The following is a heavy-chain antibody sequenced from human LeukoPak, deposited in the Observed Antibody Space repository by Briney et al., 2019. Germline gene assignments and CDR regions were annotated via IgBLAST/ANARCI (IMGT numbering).Heavy chain of an antibody. D-gene: IGHD3-16*02. J-gene: IGHJ4*02. CDR3: AKVMITFGGVIREPIDY. V-gene: IGHV3-23*01. CDR2: ISGSGGST. CDR1: GFTFSSYA. Sequence: GGSLRLSRAASGFTFSSYAMSWVRQAPGKGLEWVSAISGSGGSTYYADSVKGRFTISRDNSKSTLYLQMNGLRAEDTAVYYCAKVMITFGGVIREPIDYWGQGTLVTVSS.